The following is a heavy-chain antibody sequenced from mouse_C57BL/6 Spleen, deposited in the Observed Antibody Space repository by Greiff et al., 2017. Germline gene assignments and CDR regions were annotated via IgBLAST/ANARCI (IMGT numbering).Heavy chain of an antibody. V-gene: IGHV5-17*01. Sequence: EVQRVESGGGLVKPGGSLKLSCAASGFTFSDYGMHWVRQAPEKGLEWVAYISSGSSTIYYADTVKGRFTISRDNAKNTLFLQMTSLRSEDTAMYYCARDYDYDIYYYAMDYWGQGTSVTVSS. CDR2: ISSGSSTI. CDR3: ARDYDYDIYYYAMDY. J-gene: IGHJ4*01. D-gene: IGHD2-4*01. CDR1: GFTFSDYG.